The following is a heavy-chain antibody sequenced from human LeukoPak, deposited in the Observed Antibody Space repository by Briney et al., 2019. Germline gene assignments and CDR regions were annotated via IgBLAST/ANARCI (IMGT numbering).Heavy chain of an antibody. D-gene: IGHD6-13*01. J-gene: IGHJ6*04. CDR1: GLTFSSYA. Sequence: PGGSLRLSCAASGLTFSSYAMSWVRQAPGKGLEGVSAISGSGGSTYYADSVKGRFTISRDNSKNTLYLQMNSLRAEDTAVYYCAKWGTSSWSYYYYGIDVWGKGTTVTVSS. CDR2: ISGSGGST. CDR3: AKWGTSSWSYYYYGIDV. V-gene: IGHV3-23*01.